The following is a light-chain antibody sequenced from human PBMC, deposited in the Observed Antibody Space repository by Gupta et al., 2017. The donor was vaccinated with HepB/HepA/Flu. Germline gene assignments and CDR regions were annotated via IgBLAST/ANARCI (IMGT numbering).Light chain of an antibody. J-gene: IGLJ2*01. Sequence: QSVLTQPPSSSGPPVPRVTISCSGSSSNIGSNTVNWYQQLPGTAPKLLIDSNNQRPSGVPDRCSCYKSGSYASPVTSGLQSEEEADDYCAAWDDSMKGPVFGGGTKVTVL. CDR3: AAWDDSMKGPV. CDR2: SNN. V-gene: IGLV1-44*01. CDR1: SSNIGSNT.